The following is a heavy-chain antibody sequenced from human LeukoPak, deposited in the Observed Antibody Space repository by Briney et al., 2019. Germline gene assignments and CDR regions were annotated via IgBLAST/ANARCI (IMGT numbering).Heavy chain of an antibody. CDR1: AGSISSYY. J-gene: IGHJ3*02. CDR2: SYYSGST. CDR3: ARGLGEYAFDI. Sequence: PSDTLTLTCTVSAGSISSYYWSWIRQPPGKGLEWIGYSYYSGSTNYNPSLKSRVTISVDTSKNQFSLKLSSVTAADTAVYYCARGLGEYAFDIWGQGTMVTVSS. D-gene: IGHD3-16*01. V-gene: IGHV4-59*08.